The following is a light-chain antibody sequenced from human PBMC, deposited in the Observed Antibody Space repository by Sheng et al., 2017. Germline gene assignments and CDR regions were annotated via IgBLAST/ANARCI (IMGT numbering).Light chain of an antibody. CDR2: DVS. V-gene: IGLV2-14*03. CDR1: SSDVGGYNY. CDR3: QSYDNSLSGSWV. J-gene: IGLJ3*02. Sequence: QSALTQPASVSGSPGQSITISCTGTSSDVGGYNYVSWYQQHPGKAPKLMIYDVSNRPSGVSNRFSGSKSGNTASLTISGLQAEDEADYYCQSYDNSLSGSWVFGGGTKLTVL.